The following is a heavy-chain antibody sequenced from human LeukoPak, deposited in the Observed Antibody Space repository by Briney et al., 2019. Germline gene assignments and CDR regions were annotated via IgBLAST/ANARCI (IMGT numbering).Heavy chain of an antibody. V-gene: IGHV4-34*01. CDR2: INHGGST. CDR3: ARGAYLHALNL. D-gene: IGHD2/OR15-2a*01. CDR1: GGSFNDYY. Sequence: SETLYLTCAVYGGSFNDYYWSWIRQPPGKGLEWIGEINHGGSTMYNPSLKSRVTISVDTSKNQFSLKLSSVTAADTAVYFCARGAYLHALNLWGQGALVTVSS. J-gene: IGHJ4*02.